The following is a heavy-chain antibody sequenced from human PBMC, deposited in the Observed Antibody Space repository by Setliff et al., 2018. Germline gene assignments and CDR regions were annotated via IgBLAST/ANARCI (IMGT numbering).Heavy chain of an antibody. CDR1: AYSLTDYY. D-gene: IGHD3-10*01. CDR3: ARLFQGYDYYKKFDS. V-gene: IGHV1-2*02. Sequence: ASVKVSCKTSAYSLTDYYIQWVRQAPGQGLEWMGWINPNSGGTKYSPKFQGRVAMTRDTSVTTAFLELSGLTYDDTAVYYCARLFQGYDYYKKFDSWGQGTLVTVSS. J-gene: IGHJ4*02. CDR2: INPNSGGT.